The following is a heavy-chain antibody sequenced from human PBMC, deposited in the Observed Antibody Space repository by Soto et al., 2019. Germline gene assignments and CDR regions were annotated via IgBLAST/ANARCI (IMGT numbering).Heavy chain of an antibody. D-gene: IGHD6-19*01. Sequence: EVQLLESGGGLVEPGGSLRLSCAASGFSFSSYAMTWVRQAPGKGLEWVSSISSSSENTYYADAVKGRFTISRDNSQNALYLQMNSLRVEDTASYYCAKRALPGIAVAGMMDFWGQGTLLTVSS. CDR3: AKRALPGIAVAGMMDF. CDR1: GFSFSSYA. V-gene: IGHV3-23*01. J-gene: IGHJ4*02. CDR2: ISSSSENT.